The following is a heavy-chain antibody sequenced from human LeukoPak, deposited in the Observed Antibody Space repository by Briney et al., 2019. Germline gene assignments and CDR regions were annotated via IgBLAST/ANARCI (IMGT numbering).Heavy chain of an antibody. V-gene: IGHV3-21*04. CDR3: ARGYSGYGGYYYYYMDV. CDR1: GFTFTTYS. D-gene: IGHD5-12*01. J-gene: IGHJ6*03. CDR2: ISSGSSAI. Sequence: GGSLRLSCEASGFTFTTYSMTWVRQAPGKGLEWVSIISSGSSAIFSADALKGRFTISRDNAKNSLHLQMNSLRAEDTALYYCARGYSGYGGYYYYYMDVWGQGTLVTVSS.